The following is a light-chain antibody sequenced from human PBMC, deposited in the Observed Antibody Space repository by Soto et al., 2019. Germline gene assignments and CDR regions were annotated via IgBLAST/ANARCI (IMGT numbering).Light chain of an antibody. J-gene: IGLJ2*01. CDR1: SSDVGTYNY. CDR3: NSYTNSSAVV. CDR2: DVS. Sequence: QSALTQPRSVSGPPGQSVSISCSGTSSDVGTYNYVSWYQQHPGKAPKLMIYDVSKRPSGVPDRFSGSKSGNTASLTISGLQAEDEADYYCNSYTNSSAVVFGGGTKVTVL. V-gene: IGLV2-11*01.